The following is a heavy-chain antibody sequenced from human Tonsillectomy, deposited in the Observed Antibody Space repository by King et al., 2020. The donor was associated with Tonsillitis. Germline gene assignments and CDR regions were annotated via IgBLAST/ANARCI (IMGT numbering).Heavy chain of an antibody. CDR1: GFTFSDCD. D-gene: IGHD6-6*01. J-gene: IGHJ6*02. CDR2: IDTAGDT. V-gene: IGHV3-13*01. CDR3: VRQPTSCTSSGCYYYAMDV. Sequence: VQLVESGGGLVQPGGSLRLSCAASGFTFSDCDMHWVRQTTGKSLEWVSGIDTAGDTYYPGSVKGRFTISRENAKNSLSLQMNSRRAGDTAVYYCVRQPTSCTSSGCYYYAMDVWGQGTTVTVSS.